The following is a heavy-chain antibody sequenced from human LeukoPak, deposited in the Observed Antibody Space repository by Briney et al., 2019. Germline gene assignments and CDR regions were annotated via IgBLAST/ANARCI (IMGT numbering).Heavy chain of an antibody. CDR1: GGSISSSSYY. J-gene: IGHJ4*02. D-gene: IGHD1-26*01. Sequence: SETLSLTCTVSGGSISSSSYYWGWLRQPPGKGLEWIGSIYYSGSTYYNPSLKSRVTISVDTSKNQFSLKLSSVTAADTAVYYCARATRSGRSKFDYWGQGTLVTVSS. CDR3: ARATRSGRSKFDY. V-gene: IGHV4-39*01. CDR2: IYYSGST.